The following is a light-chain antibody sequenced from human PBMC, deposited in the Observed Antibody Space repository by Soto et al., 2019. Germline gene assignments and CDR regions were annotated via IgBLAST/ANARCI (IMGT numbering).Light chain of an antibody. CDR3: QQYSDSPPT. CDR1: HRVSSLY. Sequence: EVVLTQSPGTLSLSPGDGATLSCRASHRVSSLYLAFYQQKPGQAPRLLIYGASDRTTGTPDRFSGSGYGTDFTLTIGRLEPEDLAMYYCQQYSDSPPTFGQRPKV. J-gene: IGKJ1*01. V-gene: IGKV3-20*01. CDR2: GAS.